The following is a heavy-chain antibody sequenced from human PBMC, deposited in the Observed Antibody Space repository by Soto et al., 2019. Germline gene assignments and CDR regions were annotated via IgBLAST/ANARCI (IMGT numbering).Heavy chain of an antibody. CDR1: GGSFSGYY. CDR2: INNSGST. Sequence: QVQLQQWGAGLLKPSETLSLTCAVYGGSFSGYYWSWIRQPPGKGLEWIGEINNSGSTNYNPSLKSRVTISVATSKNQFSLKMSSVTAADTAVYYCARGIRYTPFEPWGQGTLVTVSS. V-gene: IGHV4-34*01. CDR3: ARGIRYTPFEP. D-gene: IGHD3-9*01. J-gene: IGHJ5*02.